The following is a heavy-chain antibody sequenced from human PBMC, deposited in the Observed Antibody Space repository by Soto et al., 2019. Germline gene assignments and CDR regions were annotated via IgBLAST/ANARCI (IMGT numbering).Heavy chain of an antibody. CDR3: VREALQWGGTKDY. Sequence: QVQLVQSGAEVKKPGASVKVSCKASGYSFTGYYIYWGRQAPGQGLEWMGWINPNSGDTNYAQKFQGRVTLTRDTSSSTAYMELSRLRSDDTAFYYCVREALQWGGTKDYWGQGTPVTVSS. D-gene: IGHD1-26*01. J-gene: IGHJ4*02. CDR1: GYSFTGYY. V-gene: IGHV1-2*02. CDR2: INPNSGDT.